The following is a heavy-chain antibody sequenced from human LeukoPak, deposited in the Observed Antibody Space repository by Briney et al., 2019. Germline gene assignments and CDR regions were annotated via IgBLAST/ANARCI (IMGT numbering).Heavy chain of an antibody. V-gene: IGHV3-23*01. J-gene: IGHJ6*02. D-gene: IGHD6-13*01. Sequence: PGGSLRLSCAASGFTFSSYAMSWVRQAPGKGLEWVSAIKGRFTISRDNAKNTLYLQMNSLRAEDTAVYYCARDGIAAAGTNYYYYGMDVWGQGTTVTVSS. CDR3: ARDGIAAAGTNYYYYGMDV. CDR1: GFTFSSYA. CDR2: I.